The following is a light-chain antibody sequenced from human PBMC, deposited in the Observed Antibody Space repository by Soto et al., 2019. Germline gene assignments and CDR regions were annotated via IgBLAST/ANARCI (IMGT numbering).Light chain of an antibody. CDR2: DAS. V-gene: IGKV1-5*01. J-gene: IGKJ1*01. CDR1: QSISKY. Sequence: DIQMTQSPSSLSASVGDVVNITCRASQSISKYINWYQQPPGKAPKLXXFDASTLESGVPSRFSGRGSETELTLTISSLQPDDFANYDCQQYNSYSPATFGQGTKVDI. CDR3: QQYNSYSPAT.